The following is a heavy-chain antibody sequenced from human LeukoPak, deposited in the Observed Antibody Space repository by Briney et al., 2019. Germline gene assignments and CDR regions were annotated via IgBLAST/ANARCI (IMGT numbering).Heavy chain of an antibody. V-gene: IGHV4-34*01. Sequence: SETLSLTCAVCGGSFSGYYWSWIRQPPGKGLEWIGEINHSGSTNYNPSLKSRVTISVDTSKNQFSLKLSSVTAADTAVYYCQAAAGPFDYWGQGTLVTVSS. J-gene: IGHJ4*02. D-gene: IGHD6-13*01. CDR2: INHSGST. CDR1: GGSFSGYY. CDR3: QAAAGPFDY.